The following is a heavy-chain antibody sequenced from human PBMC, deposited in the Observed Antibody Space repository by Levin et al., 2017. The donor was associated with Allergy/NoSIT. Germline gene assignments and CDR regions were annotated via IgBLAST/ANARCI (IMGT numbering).Heavy chain of an antibody. J-gene: IGHJ3*01. CDR3: ARDNIGLPDAFDV. V-gene: IGHV3-9*01. CDR1: GFTFDDYA. D-gene: IGHD3-10*01. CDR2: ISWNSGSI. Sequence: GGSLRLSCAASGFTFDDYAMHWVRQAPGKGLEWVSGISWNSGSIGYADSVKGRFTISRDNAKNSLYLQMNSLRTEDTALYYCARDNIGLPDAFDVWGQGTLVIVS.